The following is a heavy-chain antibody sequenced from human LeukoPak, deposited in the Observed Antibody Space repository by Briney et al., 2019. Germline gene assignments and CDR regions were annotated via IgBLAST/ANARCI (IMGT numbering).Heavy chain of an antibody. J-gene: IGHJ5*02. Sequence: GASVKVSCKASGYTFTSYDINWVRQATGQGLEWMGWMNPNSGNTGYAQKFQGKVTMTRNTSISTAYMELSSLRSEDTAVYYCARSYYYDNSPWFDPWGQRTLVTVSS. CDR2: MNPNSGNT. CDR3: ARSYYYDNSPWFDP. D-gene: IGHD3-22*01. CDR1: GYTFTSYD. V-gene: IGHV1-8*01.